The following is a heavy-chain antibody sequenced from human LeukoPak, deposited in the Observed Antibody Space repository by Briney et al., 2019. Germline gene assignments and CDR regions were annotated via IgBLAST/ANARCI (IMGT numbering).Heavy chain of an antibody. CDR3: AKADSYYDLLTCFDF. D-gene: IGHD3-9*01. CDR1: GFTFATYA. J-gene: IGHJ4*02. CDR2: VNGGGTVT. Sequence: GGSLRLSCAASGFTFATYAMSWVRQAPGKGLEWVSTVNGGGTVTYYADSVKGRFTISRDNSKNALYLQMNSLRAEDTAVYYCAKADSYYDLLTCFDFWGQGTLVTVSS. V-gene: IGHV3-23*01.